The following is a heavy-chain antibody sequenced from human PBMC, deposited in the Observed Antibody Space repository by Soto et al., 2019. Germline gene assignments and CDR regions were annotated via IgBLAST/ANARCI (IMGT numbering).Heavy chain of an antibody. J-gene: IGHJ4*02. CDR1: GFSFTAYI. Sequence: EVHLLESGGDLVQPGRSLRLSCAASGFSFTAYIMSWFRQAPGQGLEWVSAISVSGDKTYYADSVKGRFTISRDDAKNTLYLQLNRLRVDDTAIYYCAKGGWLDDCGQGTLVTVSS. CDR3: AKGGWLDD. D-gene: IGHD5-12*01. V-gene: IGHV3-23*01. CDR2: ISVSGDKT.